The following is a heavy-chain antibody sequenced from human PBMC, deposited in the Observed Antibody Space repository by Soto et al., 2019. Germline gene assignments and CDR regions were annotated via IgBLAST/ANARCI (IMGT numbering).Heavy chain of an antibody. CDR3: ATEMGAHKGPFDN. Sequence: VGSLRLSCVVSVFPFGANAMSWVRQSPGKGLEWVSGLSNTGRRTSYADSVKGRFNISRDNSENTVYLQMNSLRVEDTAVYYCATEMGAHKGPFDNWGQGTLVTVSS. D-gene: IGHD1-26*01. CDR1: VFPFGANA. V-gene: IGHV3-23*01. J-gene: IGHJ4*02. CDR2: LSNTGRRT.